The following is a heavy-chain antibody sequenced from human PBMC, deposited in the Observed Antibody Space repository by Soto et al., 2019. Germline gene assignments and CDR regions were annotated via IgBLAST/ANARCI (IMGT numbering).Heavy chain of an antibody. CDR3: ARFSNNWFQTEGMDV. CDR1: VDSITTYY. J-gene: IGHJ6*02. CDR2: IDASGNS. D-gene: IGHD1-1*01. V-gene: IGHV4-4*07. Sequence: SETLSLTGTVSVDSITTYYWNWIRQPAGKGLEWIGRIDASGNSNYNPSLNSRVTLSIDTSKKQFSLKLTSVSAADTAVYYCARFSNNWFQTEGMDVWGQGTTVTVSS.